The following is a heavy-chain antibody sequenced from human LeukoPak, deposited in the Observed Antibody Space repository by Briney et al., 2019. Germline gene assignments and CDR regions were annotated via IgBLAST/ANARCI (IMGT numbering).Heavy chain of an antibody. V-gene: IGHV1-18*01. D-gene: IGHD1-26*01. J-gene: IGHJ5*02. Sequence: GASVKVSCKASGYTFTSYGISWVRQAPGQGLEWMGWISAYNGNTNYAQKLQGRVTMTTDTSTSTAYMELRSLRSDDTAVYYCARESLGIVGATKGGDWFDPWGQGALVTVSS. CDR2: ISAYNGNT. CDR3: ARESLGIVGATKGGDWFDP. CDR1: GYTFTSYG.